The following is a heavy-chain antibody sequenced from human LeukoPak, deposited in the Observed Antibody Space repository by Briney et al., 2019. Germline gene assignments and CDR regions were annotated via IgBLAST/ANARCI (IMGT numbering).Heavy chain of an antibody. CDR2: MSGSGGRT. V-gene: IGHV3-23*01. CDR3: ARALGGYCSSTSCYTGWFDP. J-gene: IGHJ5*02. D-gene: IGHD2-2*02. Sequence: GGSLRLSCVVSGFTFSSYAMSWVRQAPGKGLEWVSAMSGSGGRTYYADSVKGRFTISRDNSKNTLYLQMNSLRAEDTAVYYCARALGGYCSSTSCYTGWFDPWGQGTLVTVSS. CDR1: GFTFSSYA.